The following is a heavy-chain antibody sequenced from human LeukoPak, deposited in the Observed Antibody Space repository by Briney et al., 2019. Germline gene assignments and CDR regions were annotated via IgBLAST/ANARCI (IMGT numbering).Heavy chain of an antibody. CDR1: GYTFTSYD. CDR2: IIPIFGTA. CDR3: ASNLFPGYSSSWVGYYYYYMGV. V-gene: IGHV1-69*06. D-gene: IGHD6-13*01. Sequence: GASVKVSCKASGYTFTSYDINWVRQAPGQGLEWMGGIIPIFGTANYAQKFQGRVTITADKSTSTAYMELSSLRSEDTAVYYCASNLFPGYSSSWVGYYYYYMGVWGKGTTVTVSS. J-gene: IGHJ6*03.